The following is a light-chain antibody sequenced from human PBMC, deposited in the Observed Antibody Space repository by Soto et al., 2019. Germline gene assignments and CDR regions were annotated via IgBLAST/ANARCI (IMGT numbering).Light chain of an antibody. V-gene: IGKV1-5*03. CDR1: QNINSW. Sequence: DIQMTQSPSTLSASVGDRVTITCRASQNINSWLAWYQQKPGKAPKLLIYKASNLESGVPSRLSGSGSGTEFTLTISSLQPDDFATYYCQQYNTYWTFGQGTKVEIK. CDR2: KAS. J-gene: IGKJ1*01. CDR3: QQYNTYWT.